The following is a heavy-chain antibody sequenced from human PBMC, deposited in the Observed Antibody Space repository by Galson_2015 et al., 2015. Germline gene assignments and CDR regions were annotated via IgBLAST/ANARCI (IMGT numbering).Heavy chain of an antibody. CDR1: GFTFSRYA. V-gene: IGHV3-64D*08. J-gene: IGHJ6*02. CDR2: ISGFGGST. D-gene: IGHD3-22*01. CDR3: VKDLDYYDISPMDV. Sequence: SLRLSCAGSGFTFSRYAMHWVRQAPGKGLEYVSAISGFGGSTFYADSVKGRFTISRDNSRNTLYLQMSSLRAEDTAVYYCVKDLDYYDISPMDVWGQGTTVTVSS.